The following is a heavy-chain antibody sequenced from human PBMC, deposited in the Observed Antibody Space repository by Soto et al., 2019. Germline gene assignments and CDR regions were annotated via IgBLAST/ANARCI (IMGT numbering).Heavy chain of an antibody. D-gene: IGHD3-22*01. Sequence: QVHLQESGPGLVKPSQTLSLSCTVSGDSISSPHYYWTWIRQPPGKGLEWVGYIYYTGNNFYNPALKSRVAMPVDPSTNQLSLKLASVTDADTAVYFCAREPKQNYDSSPWNGGFDSWGPGTLVTVSS. CDR2: IYYTGNN. CDR3: AREPKQNYDSSPWNGGFDS. V-gene: IGHV4-30-4*01. J-gene: IGHJ4*02. CDR1: GDSISSPHYY.